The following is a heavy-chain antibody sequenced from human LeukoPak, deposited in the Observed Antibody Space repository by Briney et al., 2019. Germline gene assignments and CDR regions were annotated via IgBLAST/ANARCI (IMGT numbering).Heavy chain of an antibody. CDR3: ARAMDYYYYYYIYV. J-gene: IGHJ6*03. CDR2: ISSSGSNI. D-gene: IGHD3-10*01. CDR1: GFTFSDYY. V-gene: IGHV3-11*04. Sequence: GGSLRLSCAASGFTFSDYYMSWIRQAPGKGLEWVSNISSSGSNIYYADSVKGRFTISRDNAKNSLYLQMNSLRAEDTAIYYCARAMDYYYYYYIYVWGKGTTVTVSS.